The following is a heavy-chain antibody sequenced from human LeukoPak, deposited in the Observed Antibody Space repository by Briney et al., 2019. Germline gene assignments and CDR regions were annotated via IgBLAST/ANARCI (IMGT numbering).Heavy chain of an antibody. CDR2: ISTYSGKT. CDR1: GYTFNSYG. Sequence: RASVKVSCKASGYTFNSYGITWVRQAPGQGLEWMGWISTYSGKTNYAQKLQGRVTMTTDTSTSTAYMELRSLRSDDTAVYYCARGQAGAYFQHWGQGTLVTVSS. V-gene: IGHV1-18*01. CDR3: ARGQAGAYFQH. J-gene: IGHJ1*01. D-gene: IGHD4/OR15-4a*01.